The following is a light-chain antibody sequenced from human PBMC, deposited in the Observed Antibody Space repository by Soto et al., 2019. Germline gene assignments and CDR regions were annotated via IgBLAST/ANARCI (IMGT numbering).Light chain of an antibody. CDR1: QSISGW. J-gene: IGKJ5*01. CDR3: QQYNSYSLT. CDR2: DAS. V-gene: IGKV1-5*01. Sequence: IQMTQSPSTLSASVGDRVTITCRASQSISGWLAWYQQKPGKAPKLLIYDASSLESGVPSRFSGSGSGTEFTLTISSLQPDDFATYYCQQYNSYSLTFGQGTRLAIK.